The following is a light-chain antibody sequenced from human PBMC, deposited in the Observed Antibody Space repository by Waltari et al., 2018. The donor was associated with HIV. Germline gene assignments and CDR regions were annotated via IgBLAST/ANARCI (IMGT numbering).Light chain of an antibody. CDR1: QSVSNTY. CDR3: QQYGSSLFT. CDR2: GAS. J-gene: IGKJ3*01. V-gene: IGKV3-20*01. Sequence: EIVLTQSPGTLSLSPGERATLSCRASQSVSNTYLAWYQQKPGQAPRLLIYGASSRATGIPDRFTGSGSGTDFTLTSSRLEPEEFAVYYCQQYGSSLFTFGPGTKVDIK.